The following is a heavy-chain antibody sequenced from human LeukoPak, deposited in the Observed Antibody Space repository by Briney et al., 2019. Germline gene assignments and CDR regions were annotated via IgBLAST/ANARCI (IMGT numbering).Heavy chain of an antibody. J-gene: IGHJ4*02. Sequence: GGSLRLSCAASGFTFSSYSMSWVRQAPGKGLEWVSTITTSDGNTYYADSVKGRFTVSRDNSKNTLYLQMNSLRAEDTAVYYCAKDGGLWVSAHWGDSWGRGTLVTVSS. V-gene: IGHV3-23*01. CDR2: ITTSDGNT. CDR1: GFTFSSYS. CDR3: AKDGGLWVSAHWGDS. D-gene: IGHD7-27*01.